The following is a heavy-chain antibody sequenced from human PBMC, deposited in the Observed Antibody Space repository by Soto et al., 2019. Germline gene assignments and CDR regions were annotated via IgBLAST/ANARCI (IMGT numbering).Heavy chain of an antibody. D-gene: IGHD2-2*01. J-gene: IGHJ4*02. CDR3: ARAGIQVDGYNHYAFTRDY. V-gene: IGHV4-31*03. Sequence: QVQLQESGPGLVKPSQTLSLTCTVSGGSLSSGGYYWRWIRQHPGKGLAWIGYIYYSENTYYNPSLKSRVTISVDTSKNQFSLKLSSVTAADTAVYSCARAGIQVDGYNHYAFTRDYCGQGTLVTVSS. CDR2: IYYSENT. CDR1: GGSLSSGGYY.